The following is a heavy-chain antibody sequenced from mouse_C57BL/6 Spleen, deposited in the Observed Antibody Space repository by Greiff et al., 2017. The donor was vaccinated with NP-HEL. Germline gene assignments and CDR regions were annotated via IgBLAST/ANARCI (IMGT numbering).Heavy chain of an antibody. Sequence: VQLQQSGAELVRPGASVKLSCTASGFNIKDYYMHWVKQRPEQGLEWIGRIDPEDGDTEYAPKFQGKATMTADTSSNTAYLQLSSLTSEDTAVYYCTTPVNWDQVSRYFDDWGQGTTLTVSS. J-gene: IGHJ2*01. V-gene: IGHV14-1*01. D-gene: IGHD4-1*01. CDR1: GFNIKDYY. CDR2: IDPEDGDT. CDR3: TTPVNWDQVSRYFDD.